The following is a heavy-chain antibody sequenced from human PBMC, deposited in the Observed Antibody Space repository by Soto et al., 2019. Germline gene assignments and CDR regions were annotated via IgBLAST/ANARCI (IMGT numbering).Heavy chain of an antibody. CDR3: ARRYCSSTSCYYPPHSSGWHGAKSKNWFDP. CDR2: INHSGST. J-gene: IGHJ5*02. Sequence: PSETRSLTCAVYGGSFSGYYWSWIRQPPGKGLEWIGEINHSGSTNYNPSLKSRVTISVDTSKNQFSLKLSSVTAADTAVYYCARRYCSSTSCYYPPHSSGWHGAKSKNWFDPWGQGTLVTVSS. D-gene: IGHD2-2*01. CDR1: GGSFSGYY. V-gene: IGHV4-34*01.